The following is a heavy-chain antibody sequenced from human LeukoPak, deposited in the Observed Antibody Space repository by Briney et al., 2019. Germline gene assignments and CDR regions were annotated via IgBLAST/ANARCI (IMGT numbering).Heavy chain of an antibody. Sequence: PSETLSLTCTVSGGSISSSRYYWGWIRQPPGKGLEWIGSIYYTGSTYYNPSLRSRVSISVDTSKNQFTLKLSSVTAADTAVYYCARHVRRSAITMVRGVTLNWFDPWGQGTLVTVSS. CDR3: ARHVRRSAITMVRGVTLNWFDP. CDR1: GGSISSSRYY. V-gene: IGHV4-39*01. D-gene: IGHD3-10*01. CDR2: IYYTGST. J-gene: IGHJ5*02.